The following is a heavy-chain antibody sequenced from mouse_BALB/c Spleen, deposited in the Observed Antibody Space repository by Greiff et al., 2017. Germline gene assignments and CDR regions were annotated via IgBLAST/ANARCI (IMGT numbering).Heavy chain of an antibody. V-gene: IGHV2-9*02. J-gene: IGHJ3*01. CDR3: AGDEKDYYGYRFAY. CDR2: IWAGGST. D-gene: IGHD1-2*01. CDR1: GFSLTSYG. Sequence: VKLMESGPGLVAPSQSLSITCTVSGFSLTSYGVHWVRQPPGKGLEWLGVIWAGGSTNYNSALMSRLSISKDNSKSQVFLKMNSLQTDDTAMYYCAGDEKDYYGYRFAYWGQGTLVTVSA.